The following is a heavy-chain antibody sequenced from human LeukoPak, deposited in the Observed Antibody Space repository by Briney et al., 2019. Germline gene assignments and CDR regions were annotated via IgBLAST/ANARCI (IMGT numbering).Heavy chain of an antibody. Sequence: ASVKVSCKASGYTSTGYYMHWVRQAPGQGLEWMGWINPNSGGTNYAQKFQGRVTMTRDTSISTAYMELSRLRSDDTAVYYCAREVDGYCTNGVCFLFDYWGQGTLVTVSS. V-gene: IGHV1-2*02. CDR3: AREVDGYCTNGVCFLFDY. D-gene: IGHD2-8*01. J-gene: IGHJ4*02. CDR1: GYTSTGYY. CDR2: INPNSGGT.